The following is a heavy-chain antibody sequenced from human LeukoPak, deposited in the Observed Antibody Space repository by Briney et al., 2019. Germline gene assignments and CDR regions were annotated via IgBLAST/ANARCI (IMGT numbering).Heavy chain of an antibody. Sequence: SETLSLTCAVYGGSFSSYYWSWIRQPPGKGLEWIGYIYYSGSTNYNPSLKSRVTISVDTSKNQFSLKLSSVTAADTAVYYCASLTTSIAAAGTAVDYWGQGTLVTVSS. D-gene: IGHD6-13*01. V-gene: IGHV4-59*01. CDR1: GGSFSSYY. J-gene: IGHJ4*02. CDR2: IYYSGST. CDR3: ASLTTSIAAAGTAVDY.